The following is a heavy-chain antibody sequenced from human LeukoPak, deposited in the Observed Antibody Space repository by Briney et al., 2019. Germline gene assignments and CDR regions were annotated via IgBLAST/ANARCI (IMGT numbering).Heavy chain of an antibody. CDR2: INHSGST. Sequence: SETLSLTCTVSGVSISSSSYYWSWIRQPPGKGLESIGEINHSGSTNYNPSLKSRVTISVDTSKNQFSLKLSSVTAADTAVYYCARGTMTTVTYYFDYWGQGTLVTVSS. D-gene: IGHD4-17*01. V-gene: IGHV4-39*07. CDR3: ARGTMTTVTYYFDY. CDR1: GVSISSSSYY. J-gene: IGHJ4*02.